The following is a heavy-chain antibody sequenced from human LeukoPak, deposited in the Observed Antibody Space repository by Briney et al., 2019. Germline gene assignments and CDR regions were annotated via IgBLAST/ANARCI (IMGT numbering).Heavy chain of an antibody. CDR1: GFTFSSHA. CDR3: AKDRSGSGYFDY. V-gene: IGHV3-23*01. Sequence: AGGSLRLSCAASGFTFSSHAMSWVRQAPGKGLEWVSRISSGGGTTDYTDSVKGRFTISRDTSKNPLYLQMNSLRAEDTAVYYCAKDRSGSGYFDYWGQGTLVTVSS. J-gene: IGHJ4*02. CDR2: ISSGGGTT. D-gene: IGHD3-10*01.